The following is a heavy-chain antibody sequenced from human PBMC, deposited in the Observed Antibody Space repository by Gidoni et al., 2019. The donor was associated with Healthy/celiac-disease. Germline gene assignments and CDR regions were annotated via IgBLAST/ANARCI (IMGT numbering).Heavy chain of an antibody. CDR1: GFTFSSYA. CDR3: AKTIDYGDYECCAGGDY. J-gene: IGHJ4*02. V-gene: IGHV3-23*01. D-gene: IGHD4-17*01. Sequence: EVQLLESGGGLVQPGGSLRLSCAASGFTFSSYAMSWVRQAPGKGLEWVSAISGSGGSTYYADSVKGRFTISRDNSKNTLYLQMNSLRAEDTAVYYCAKTIDYGDYECCAGGDYWGQGTLVTVSS. CDR2: ISGSGGST.